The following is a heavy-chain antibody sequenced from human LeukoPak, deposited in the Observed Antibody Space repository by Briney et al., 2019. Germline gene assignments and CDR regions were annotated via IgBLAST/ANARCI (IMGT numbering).Heavy chain of an antibody. CDR1: GYTFTGYY. V-gene: IGHV1-2*02. J-gene: IGHJ5*02. Sequence: ASVKVSCKASGYTFTGYYMHWVRQAPGQGLEWMGWINPNSGGTNYAQKFQGRVTMTRDTSISTAYMELSRLRSDDTAVYYCARRGLYGSGSYFDLATNWFDPWGQGTLVTVSS. CDR2: INPNSGGT. CDR3: ARRGLYGSGSYFDLATNWFDP. D-gene: IGHD3-10*01.